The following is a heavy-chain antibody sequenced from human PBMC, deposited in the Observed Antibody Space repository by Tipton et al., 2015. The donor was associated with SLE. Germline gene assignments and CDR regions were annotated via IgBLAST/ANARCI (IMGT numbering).Heavy chain of an antibody. V-gene: IGHV3-21*06. J-gene: IGHJ4*02. D-gene: IGHD6-13*01. CDR2: ISTTSSYI. Sequence: SLRLSCAASGFTFSSYSMNWVRQAPGKGLEWVSSISTTSSYIYYADSVKGRFTISRDNAKNSLYLQMNSLRAEDTAAYYCARDHASNWHPIDSWGQGTLVTVSS. CDR1: GFTFSSYS. CDR3: ARDHASNWHPIDS.